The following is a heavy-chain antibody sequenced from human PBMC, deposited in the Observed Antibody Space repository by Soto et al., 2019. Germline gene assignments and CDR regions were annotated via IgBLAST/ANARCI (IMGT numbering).Heavy chain of an antibody. Sequence: KTSETLSLTCTVSGGSISSGDYYWSWIRQPPGKGLEWIGYIYYSGSTYYNPSLKSRVTISVDTSKNQFSLKLSSVTAADTAVYYCARGGAVTTGGWFDPWGKGTLVTVPS. D-gene: IGHD4-4*01. CDR1: GGSISSGDYY. CDR2: IYYSGST. CDR3: ARGGAVTTGGWFDP. J-gene: IGHJ5*02. V-gene: IGHV4-30-4*01.